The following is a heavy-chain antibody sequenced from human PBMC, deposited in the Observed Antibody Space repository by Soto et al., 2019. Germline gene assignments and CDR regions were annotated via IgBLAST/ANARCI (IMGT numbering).Heavy chain of an antibody. V-gene: IGHV3-33*01. D-gene: IGHD3-22*01. CDR1: GFTFRNYG. CDR2: IWYDGSNK. J-gene: IGHJ4*02. CDR3: STTACYYDSTGYFFDY. Sequence: QVQLVESGGGVVQPGRSLRLSCAASGFTFRNYGMHWGRQAPGKGLEWVAVIWYDGSNKYYADSVKGRLTISRDNSKNTLSLQMNSLRAEDAAVYYCSTTACYYDSTGYFFDYWGQGTLVTVSS.